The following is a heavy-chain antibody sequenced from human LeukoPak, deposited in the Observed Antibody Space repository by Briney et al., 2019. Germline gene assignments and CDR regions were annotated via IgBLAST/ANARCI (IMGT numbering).Heavy chain of an antibody. CDR1: GLTFSSYG. V-gene: IGHV3-23*01. J-gene: IGHJ3*02. Sequence: GGSLRLSCAASGLTFSSYGMSWVRQGPGKGLEWVSAIRGSGDSTYYVDSVKGRFTISRDHSKNTVNLQMNSLGAEDTAVYYCAKDRRSGPPDAFDMWGQGTMVTVSS. CDR3: AKDRRSGPPDAFDM. D-gene: IGHD3-10*01. CDR2: IRGSGDST.